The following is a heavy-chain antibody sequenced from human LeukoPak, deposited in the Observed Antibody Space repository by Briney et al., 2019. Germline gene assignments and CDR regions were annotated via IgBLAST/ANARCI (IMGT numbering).Heavy chain of an antibody. CDR2: IDPSDSYT. J-gene: IGHJ5*02. V-gene: IGHV5-10-1*01. CDR1: GYSFTTYW. CDR3: ARGPLFGELSGWSDP. Sequence: GESLKISRKGSGYSFTTYWINWVRQMPGKGLEWMGRIDPSDSYTNYSPSFQGHVPISADKSISTAYLQWSSLKASDTAMYYCARGPLFGELSGWSDPWGQGTLVTVSS. D-gene: IGHD3-10*01.